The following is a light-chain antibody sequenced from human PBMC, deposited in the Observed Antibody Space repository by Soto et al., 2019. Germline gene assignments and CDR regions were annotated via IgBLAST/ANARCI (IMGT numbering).Light chain of an antibody. J-gene: IGLJ1*01. CDR1: SSDVGGYNY. CDR2: DVS. V-gene: IGLV2-14*01. Sequence: QSVLTQPASVSGSPGQSITISCTGTSSDVGGYNYVSWYQQHPGKAPKLMIYDVSNRPSGVSNRFSGSKSGNTASLTISGPQAEDEVDYYCSSYTSSSTLLYVFGTGTKLTFL. CDR3: SSYTSSSTLLYV.